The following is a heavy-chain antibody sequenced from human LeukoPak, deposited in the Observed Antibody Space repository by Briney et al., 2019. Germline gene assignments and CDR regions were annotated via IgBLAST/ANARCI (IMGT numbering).Heavy chain of an antibody. D-gene: IGHD6-13*01. CDR1: GFTFSSYA. V-gene: IGHV3-30*04. CDR3: ASGAEAAAGYGFDY. Sequence: GGPLRLSCAASGFTFSSYAMHWVRQAPGKGLEWVEVISYDGSNKYYADSVKGRFTISRDNSKNTLYLQMNSLRAEDTAVYYCASGAEAAAGYGFDYWGQGTLVTVSS. CDR2: ISYDGSNK. J-gene: IGHJ4*02.